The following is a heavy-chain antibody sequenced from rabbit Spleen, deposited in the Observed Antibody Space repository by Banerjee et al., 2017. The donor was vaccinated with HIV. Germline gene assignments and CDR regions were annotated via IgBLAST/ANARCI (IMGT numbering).Heavy chain of an antibody. D-gene: IGHD1-1*01. Sequence: QEQLVESGGGLVQPGGSLTLSCKASGFDVSSDYMSWVRQAPGKGLEWIGCIYIGGATTDYASWVNGRFTISSHNAQNTLYLQLNSLTVADTATYFCVRGASSSGYYNLWGQGTLVTVS. CDR2: IYIGGATT. CDR1: GFDVSSDY. J-gene: IGHJ4*01. CDR3: VRGASSSGYYNL. V-gene: IGHV1S47*01.